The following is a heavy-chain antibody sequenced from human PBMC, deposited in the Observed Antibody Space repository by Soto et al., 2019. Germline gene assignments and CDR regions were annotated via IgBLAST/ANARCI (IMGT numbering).Heavy chain of an antibody. Sequence: PGGSLRLSCAASGFTFSSYSMNWVRQAPGKGREGASYISSSSTIYYADSVKGRFTISRDNAKNSLYLQRNSLRDEDTAVYYCARHPMITFGGVIEEPYYFDYWGQGTLFTVS. V-gene: IGHV3-48*02. CDR2: ISSSSTI. D-gene: IGHD3-16*02. CDR1: GFTFSSYS. CDR3: ARHPMITFGGVIEEPYYFDY. J-gene: IGHJ4*02.